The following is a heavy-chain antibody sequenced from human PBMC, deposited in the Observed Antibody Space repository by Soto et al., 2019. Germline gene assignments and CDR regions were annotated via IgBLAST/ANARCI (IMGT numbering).Heavy chain of an antibody. CDR3: AREQYYYDSSGYTY. D-gene: IGHD3-22*01. Sequence: GGSLRLSCAASGFTFSSYSMNWVRQAPGKGLEWVSYISSRSSTIYYADSVKGRFTISRDNAKNSLYLQMNSLRDEDTAVYYCAREQYYYDSSGYTYWGQGTLVTVSS. CDR1: GFTFSSYS. J-gene: IGHJ4*02. CDR2: ISSRSSTI. V-gene: IGHV3-48*02.